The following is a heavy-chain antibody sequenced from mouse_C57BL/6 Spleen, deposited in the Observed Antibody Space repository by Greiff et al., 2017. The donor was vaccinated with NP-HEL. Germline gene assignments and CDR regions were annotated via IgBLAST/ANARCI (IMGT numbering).Heavy chain of an antibody. D-gene: IGHD4-1*01. J-gene: IGHJ1*03. CDR2: IFPGSGST. CDR1: GYTFTDYY. Sequence: VKLQESGPELVKPGASVKISCKASGYTFTDYYINWVKQRPGQGLEWIGWIFPGSGSTYYNEKFKGKATLTVDKSSSTAYMLLSSLTSEDSAVYFCARPELTGTYDWYFDVWGTGTTVTVSS. V-gene: IGHV1-75*01. CDR3: ARPELTGTYDWYFDV.